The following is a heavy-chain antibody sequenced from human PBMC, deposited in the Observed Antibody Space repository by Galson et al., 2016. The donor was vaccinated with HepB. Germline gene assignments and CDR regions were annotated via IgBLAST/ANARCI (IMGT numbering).Heavy chain of an antibody. J-gene: IGHJ5*02. Sequence: SLRLSCAASGFTFSIFAMNWVRQAPGKGLEWVSGISDNGGSTYYVDSVKGRFTISRDNSKNTLYLQMNSLRAEDTAVYFCAKEGGTVPPSTGFDPWGQGTLVTVST. CDR1: GFTFSIFA. CDR2: ISDNGGST. CDR3: AKEGGTVPPSTGFDP. V-gene: IGHV3-23*01. D-gene: IGHD3-16*01.